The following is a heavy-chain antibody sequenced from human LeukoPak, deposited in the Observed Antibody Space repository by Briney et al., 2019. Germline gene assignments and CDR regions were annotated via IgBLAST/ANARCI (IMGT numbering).Heavy chain of an antibody. V-gene: IGHV3-23*01. D-gene: IGHD3-22*01. Sequence: GGSLRLSCAASGFTFRSYAMSWVRQAPGNGLEWVSAIGGSDGKTYYADSVKGRFTISRDNSKNTLYLQMNSLRAEDTAVYYCAKDPDDSSDQGGYWGQGTLVTVSS. CDR2: IGGSDGKT. J-gene: IGHJ4*02. CDR1: GFTFRSYA. CDR3: AKDPDDSSDQGGY.